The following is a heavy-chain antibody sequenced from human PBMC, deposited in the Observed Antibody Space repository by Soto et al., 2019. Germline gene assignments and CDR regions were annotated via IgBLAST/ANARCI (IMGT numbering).Heavy chain of an antibody. CDR2: ISSSGSTI. V-gene: IGHV3-48*03. CDR3: AREYCGGDCYPPGGCFDP. J-gene: IGHJ5*02. Sequence: EVQLVESGGGLVQPGGSLRLSCAASGFTFSSYEMNWVRQAPGKGLEWVSYISSSGSTIYYADSVKGRFTISRDNAKNSLYLQMTSLRAEDTAVYYCAREYCGGDCYPPGGCFDPWGQGTLVTVSS. CDR1: GFTFSSYE. D-gene: IGHD2-21*02.